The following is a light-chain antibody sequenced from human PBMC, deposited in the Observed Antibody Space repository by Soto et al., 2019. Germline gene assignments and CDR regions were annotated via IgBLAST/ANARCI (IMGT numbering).Light chain of an antibody. CDR2: DAS. CDR3: RQYNDYSN. CDR1: QSISTW. J-gene: IGKJ2*01. Sequence: DIQITQSPSTLSASVGDRVTITCRASQSISTWLAWYQQKPGKAPKLLISDASHLESGVPSRFTGSGSGTEFTLSISSLQPADSATFYCRQYNDYSNFGQGTKLEI. V-gene: IGKV1-5*01.